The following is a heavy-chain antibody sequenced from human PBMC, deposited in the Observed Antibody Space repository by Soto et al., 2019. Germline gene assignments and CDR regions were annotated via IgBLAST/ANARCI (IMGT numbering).Heavy chain of an antibody. Sequence: SETLSLTCTVSGGSISSGTSYWSWIRQRPGKGLEWIGYIFYSGSFYYTPSLRGRVTISVDTSKNQFSLKLSSVTAADTAVYYCARPPRDYYDSSGYPYPLDDAFDIWGQGTMVTVSS. CDR3: ARPPRDYYDSSGYPYPLDDAFDI. CDR1: GGSISSGTSY. CDR2: IFYSGSF. J-gene: IGHJ3*02. D-gene: IGHD3-22*01. V-gene: IGHV4-30-4*08.